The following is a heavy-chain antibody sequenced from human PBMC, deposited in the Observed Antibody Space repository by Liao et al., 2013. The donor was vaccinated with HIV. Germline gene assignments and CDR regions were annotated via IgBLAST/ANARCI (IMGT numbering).Heavy chain of an antibody. CDR2: INYSGTT. Sequence: QVQLQESGPGLVKPSETLSLTCTVSGGSISPYYWGWIRQPPGKGLEWIGSINYSGTTYYNPSLKSRVTVSVDTSKNQFSLNLSSVTAADTAVYYCARDNRLWFGELQEYFHHWGQGTLVTVSS. CDR3: ARDNRLWFGELQEYFHH. V-gene: IGHV4-39*07. J-gene: IGHJ1*01. CDR1: GGSISPYY. D-gene: IGHD3-10*01.